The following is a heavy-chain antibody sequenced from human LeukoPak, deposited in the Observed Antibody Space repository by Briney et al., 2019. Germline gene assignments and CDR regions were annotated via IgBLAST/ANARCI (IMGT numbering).Heavy chain of an antibody. CDR3: AKHLVKNFYDNSGYLGAFDI. J-gene: IGHJ3*02. CDR2: ISTSGGST. Sequence: GGSLRLSCAASGFTFSRYWMHWVRQAPGTGPEWVSSISTSGGSTYYADFVKGRFTISRDNSKNTLYLQMSTLRGEDTAVYYCAKHLVKNFYDNSGYLGAFDIWARGTMVTVSP. CDR1: GFTFSRYW. D-gene: IGHD3-22*01. V-gene: IGHV3-23*01.